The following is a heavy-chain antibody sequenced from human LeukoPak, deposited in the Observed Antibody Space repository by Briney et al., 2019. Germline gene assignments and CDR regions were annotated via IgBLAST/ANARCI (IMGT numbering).Heavy chain of an antibody. V-gene: IGHV4-39*02. J-gene: IGHJ4*01. D-gene: IGHD4-11*01. CDR3: ARPYRDFYYFDS. CDR2: IYYSGST. CDR1: GSSISSSSYY. Sequence: PSETLSLTCTVSGSSISSSSYYWGWIRQPPGKGLERIGSIYYSGSTYYNQSLKSRVTISVDTSKNHFSLKLSSVTAADVPVYYCARPYRDFYYFDSWGHGTLVTVSS.